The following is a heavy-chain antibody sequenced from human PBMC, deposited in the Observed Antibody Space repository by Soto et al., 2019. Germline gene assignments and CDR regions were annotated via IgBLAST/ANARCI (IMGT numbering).Heavy chain of an antibody. Sequence: PSETLSLTCTVSGCSISSSSYYRGWIPQPPGKGLEWIGSIYYSGSTYYNPSLKSRVTISVDTSKNQFSLKLSSVTAADTAVYYCASRGSEGPDYYYYGMDVWGQGTTVTVSS. CDR2: IYYSGST. D-gene: IGHD1-26*01. V-gene: IGHV4-39*01. CDR3: ASRGSEGPDYYYYGMDV. J-gene: IGHJ6*02. CDR1: GCSISSSSYY.